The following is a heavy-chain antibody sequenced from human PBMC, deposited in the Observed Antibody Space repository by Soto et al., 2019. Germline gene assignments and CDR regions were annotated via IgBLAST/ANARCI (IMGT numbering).Heavy chain of an antibody. D-gene: IGHD5-18*01. CDR1: GYTFTSYA. Sequence: ASVKVSCKASGYTFTSYAMHRVRQAPGQRLEWMGWINAGNGNTKYSQKFQGRVTITRDTSASTAYMELSSLRSEDTAVYYCARGLNGYLHYFDYWGQGTPVTVSS. CDR3: ARGLNGYLHYFDY. J-gene: IGHJ4*02. V-gene: IGHV1-3*01. CDR2: INAGNGNT.